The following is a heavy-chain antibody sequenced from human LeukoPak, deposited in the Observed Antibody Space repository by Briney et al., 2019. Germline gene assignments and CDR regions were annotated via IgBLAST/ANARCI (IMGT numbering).Heavy chain of an antibody. CDR1: GGSISSSSYY. CDR3: APAYVWGSFRTFTY. V-gene: IGHV4-39*01. J-gene: IGHJ4*02. CDR2: VTYSGTT. D-gene: IGHD3-16*02. Sequence: SETLSLTCTVSGGSISSSSYYWGWIRQPPGKGLEWVGSVTYSGTTYHNPSLSSRVTISVDTSNNQFSLKLSSVTAADTAVYYCAPAYVWGSFRTFTYWGQGTLVTVSS.